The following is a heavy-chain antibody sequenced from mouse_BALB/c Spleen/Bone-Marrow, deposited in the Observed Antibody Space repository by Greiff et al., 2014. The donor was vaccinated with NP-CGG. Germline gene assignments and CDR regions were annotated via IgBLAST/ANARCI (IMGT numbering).Heavy chain of an antibody. D-gene: IGHD3-2*01. V-gene: IGHV14-3*02. J-gene: IGHJ2*01. CDR3: ATDSSGYLDY. Sequence: EVQLVESGAELVKPGASVKLSCTASGFNIKDTYMHWVKQRPEQGLEWIGRIDPANGNTKYDPKFQGKATITVDTSSNTAYLQLSSLTSEDTAVYYCATDSSGYLDYWGQGTTLTVSS. CDR1: GFNIKDTY. CDR2: IDPANGNT.